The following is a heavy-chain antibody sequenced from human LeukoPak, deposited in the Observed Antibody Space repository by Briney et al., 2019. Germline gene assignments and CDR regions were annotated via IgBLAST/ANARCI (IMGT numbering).Heavy chain of an antibody. CDR1: GGSISSSSYY. Sequence: SETLSLTCTVSGGSISSSSYYWGWIRQPPGKGLEWIGSIYYSGSTYYNPSLKSRVTISVDTSKNQFSLRLSSVTGADTAVYYSARHGDYRYYYGMDVWGQGTTVTVSS. V-gene: IGHV4-39*01. CDR2: IYYSGST. D-gene: IGHD4-17*01. J-gene: IGHJ6*02. CDR3: ARHGDYRYYYGMDV.